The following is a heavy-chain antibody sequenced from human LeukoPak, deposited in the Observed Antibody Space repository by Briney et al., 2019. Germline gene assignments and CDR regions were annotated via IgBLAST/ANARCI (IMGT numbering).Heavy chain of an antibody. CDR2: ISSSGSTI. V-gene: IGHV3-11*01. CDR1: GFTFSDYY. D-gene: IGHD2-2*02. J-gene: IGHJ6*04. Sequence: GGSLRLSCAASGFTFSDYYMSWIRQAPGKGLEWVSYISSSGSTIYYADSVKGRFTISRDNAKNSLYLQMNSLRAEDTAVYYCARVRHTCSTSCYIGGYYYGMDVWGKGTTVTVSS. CDR3: ARVRHTCSTSCYIGGYYYGMDV.